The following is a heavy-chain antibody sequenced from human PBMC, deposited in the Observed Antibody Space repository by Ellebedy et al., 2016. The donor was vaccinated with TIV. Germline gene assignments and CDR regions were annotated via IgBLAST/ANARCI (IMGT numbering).Heavy chain of an antibody. CDR3: ASFDPGVVIMGLVRHYYYGMDV. Sequence: SVKVSXKASGGTFSSYAISWVRQAPGQGLEWMGGIIPIFGTANYAQKFQGRVTITADESTSTAYMELSSLRSEDTAVYYCASFDPGVVIMGLVRHYYYGMDVWGQGTTVTVSS. D-gene: IGHD3-3*01. CDR2: IIPIFGTA. V-gene: IGHV1-69*13. CDR1: GGTFSSYA. J-gene: IGHJ6*02.